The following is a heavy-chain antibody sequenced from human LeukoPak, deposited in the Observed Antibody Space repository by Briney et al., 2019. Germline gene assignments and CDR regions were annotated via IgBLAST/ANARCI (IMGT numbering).Heavy chain of an antibody. V-gene: IGHV1-69*05. D-gene: IGHD2-15*01. CDR2: IIPIFGTA. Sequence: VASVKVSCKASGGTFSSYAISWVRQAPGQGLEWMGGIIPIFGTANYAQKFQGRVTMTRDTSISTAYMELSRLRSDDTAVYYCARACSGGSCYSDNWFDPWGQGTLVTVSS. CDR3: ARACSGGSCYSDNWFDP. CDR1: GGTFSSYA. J-gene: IGHJ5*02.